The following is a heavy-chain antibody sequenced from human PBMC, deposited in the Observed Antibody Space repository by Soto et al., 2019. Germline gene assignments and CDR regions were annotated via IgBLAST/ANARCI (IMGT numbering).Heavy chain of an antibody. CDR3: IASFFGGPYYYGMLV. V-gene: IGHV3-74*01. D-gene: IGHD1-26*01. CDR1: GFTFSSYW. Sequence: SGGSLRLSCAASGFTFSSYWMHWVRQVPGKGLVWVSRINSDGSTTSYADSVKGRFTISRDNAKNTLYLQMNSLKTEDTAVYYCIASFFGGPYYYGMLVWCQRPTVSVS. J-gene: IGHJ6*02. CDR2: INSDGSTT.